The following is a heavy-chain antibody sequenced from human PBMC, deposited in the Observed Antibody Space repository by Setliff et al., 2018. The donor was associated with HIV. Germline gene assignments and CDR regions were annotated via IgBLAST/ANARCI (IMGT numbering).Heavy chain of an antibody. J-gene: IGHJ5*02. D-gene: IGHD4-17*01. Sequence: ASVKVSCKASGGTFTSSAISWVRQARGQGLEWMGAIIPHFDAPQYAQKFQGRFTISRDESQNTAYLQMNSLRTEDTAVYFCAVSPDGDCATTECANWFDPWGQGTQVTVSS. CDR1: GGTFTSSA. CDR3: AVSPDGDCATTECANWFDP. CDR2: IIPHFDAP. V-gene: IGHV1-69*05.